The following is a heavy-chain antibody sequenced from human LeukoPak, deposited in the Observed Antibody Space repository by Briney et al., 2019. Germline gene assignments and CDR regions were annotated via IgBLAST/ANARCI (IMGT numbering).Heavy chain of an antibody. J-gene: IGHJ3*02. Sequence: GGSLRLSCAASVFIFSDYYMTRIRQAPGKGLEWVSHISSSGSSTNYANSVKGRFTISRDNAKNSLYLQINSLRAEDTAVYYCARDQAAFDIWGQGTMVTVSS. CDR3: ARDQAAFDI. V-gene: IGHV3-11*05. CDR1: VFIFSDYY. CDR2: ISSSGSST.